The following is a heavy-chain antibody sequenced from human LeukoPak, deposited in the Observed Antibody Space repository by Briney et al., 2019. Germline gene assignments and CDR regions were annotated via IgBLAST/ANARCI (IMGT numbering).Heavy chain of an antibody. CDR3: ARGDGY. CDR1: GFTFSSYS. Sequence: PGGSLRLSCAASGFTFSSYSMNWVRQAPGKGLEWVSYISPGNSTKYYADSVKGRFTISRDNAKNSLYLQMNSLRAEDTAVYYCARGDGYGGQGTLVTVS. J-gene: IGHJ4*02. V-gene: IGHV3-48*01. CDR2: ISPGNSTK.